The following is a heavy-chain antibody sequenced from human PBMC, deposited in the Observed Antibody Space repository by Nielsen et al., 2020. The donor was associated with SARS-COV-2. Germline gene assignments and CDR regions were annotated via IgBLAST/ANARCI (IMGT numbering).Heavy chain of an antibody. CDR1: GYTFTSYA. J-gene: IGHJ4*02. CDR3: ARGDNTVTTYYFDY. Sequence: ASVKVSCKASGYTFTSYAMHWVRQAPGQRLEWMGWINAGNGNTKYSQKFQGRVTITRDTSASTAYMELSSLRSEDTAVYYCARGDNTVTTYYFDYWGQGTLVTVSS. CDR2: INAGNGNT. V-gene: IGHV1-3*01. D-gene: IGHD4-11*01.